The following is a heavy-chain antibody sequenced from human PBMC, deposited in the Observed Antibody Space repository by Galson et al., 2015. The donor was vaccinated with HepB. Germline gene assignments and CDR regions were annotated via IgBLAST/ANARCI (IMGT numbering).Heavy chain of an antibody. V-gene: IGHV3-21*04. CDR1: GFTFSSYT. Sequence: SLRLSCAASGFTFSSYTMNWVRQAPGKGLEWVSSIRSSSSYIYYADSVKGRFTISRDNAKNSLYLQMNSLRAEDTAVYYCARDSGAYCGGDCYSYYYYYYGLDVWGQGTTVTVSS. CDR2: IRSSSSYI. CDR3: ARDSGAYCGGDCYSYYYYYYGLDV. J-gene: IGHJ6*02. D-gene: IGHD2-21*02.